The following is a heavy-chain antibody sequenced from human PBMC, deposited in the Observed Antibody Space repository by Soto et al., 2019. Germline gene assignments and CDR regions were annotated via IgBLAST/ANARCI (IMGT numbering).Heavy chain of an antibody. V-gene: IGHV3-11*06. CDR2: SSNSGTYT. CDR1: GFRFSDYY. D-gene: IGHD3-10*02. J-gene: IGHJ4*02. CDR3: ARSGDNYNVLDF. Sequence: VGSLRLSCEASGFRFSDYYMSWIRQAPGKGLEWLSYSSNSGTYTRYADSVKGRFSISRDNAKNSLYLQINSLRGEDTAIYYCARSGDNYNVLDFWGKGTPVTVSS.